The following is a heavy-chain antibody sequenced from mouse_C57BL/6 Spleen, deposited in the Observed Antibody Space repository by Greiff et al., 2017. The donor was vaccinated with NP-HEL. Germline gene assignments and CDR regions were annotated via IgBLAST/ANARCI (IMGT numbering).Heavy chain of an antibody. CDR3: TTEDGYDAWFAY. CDR1: GFNIKDDY. Sequence: VQLKQSGAELVRPGASVKLSCTASGFNIKDDYMHWVKQRPEQGLEWIGWIDPENGDTEYASKFQGKATITADTSSNTAYLQLSSLTSEDTAVYYCTTEDGYDAWFAYWGQGTLVTVSA. D-gene: IGHD2-2*01. V-gene: IGHV14-4*01. J-gene: IGHJ3*01. CDR2: IDPENGDT.